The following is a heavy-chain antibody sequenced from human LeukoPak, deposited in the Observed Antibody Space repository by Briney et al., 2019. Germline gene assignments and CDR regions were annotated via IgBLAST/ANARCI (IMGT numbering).Heavy chain of an antibody. CDR1: GFTFSSYS. V-gene: IGHV3-21*01. CDR3: ARDPYNWNYRFDY. J-gene: IGHJ4*02. CDR2: ISSSSYI. Sequence: GGSLRLSCAASGFTFSSYSMNWVRQAPGKGLEWVSSISSSSYIYYADSVKGRFTISRDNAKNSLYLQMNSLRAEDTALYYCARDPYNWNYRFDYWGQGTLVTVSS. D-gene: IGHD1-7*01.